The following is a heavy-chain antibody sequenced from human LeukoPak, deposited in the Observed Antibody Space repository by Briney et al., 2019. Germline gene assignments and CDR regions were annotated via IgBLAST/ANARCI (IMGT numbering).Heavy chain of an antibody. CDR3: ATAPRSSSTSWEDAFDI. CDR1: GYTLTELS. D-gene: IGHD2-2*01. V-gene: IGHV1-24*01. J-gene: IGHJ3*02. CDR2: FDPEDGET. Sequence: ASVKVSCKVSGYTLTELSMHWVRQAPGKGLEWMGGFDPEDGETIYAQKFQGRVTMTEDTSTDTAYMELSSLRSEDTAVYYCATAPRSSSTSWEDAFDIWGQGTMVTVSS.